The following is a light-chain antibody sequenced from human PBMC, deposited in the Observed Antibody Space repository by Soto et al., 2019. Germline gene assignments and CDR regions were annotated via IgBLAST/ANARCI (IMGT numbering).Light chain of an antibody. CDR1: QSVLYSSNNKNY. Sequence: DIVMTQSPDSLAVSLGERATINCKSSQSVLYSSNNKNYLAWYQQKPGPPPKLLIYWASTRESGVPDRFSGGGSGTDFTLTISSLQAEDVAAYYCQQYYNTPYTFGQGTQLEIK. CDR2: WAS. CDR3: QQYYNTPYT. J-gene: IGKJ2*01. V-gene: IGKV4-1*01.